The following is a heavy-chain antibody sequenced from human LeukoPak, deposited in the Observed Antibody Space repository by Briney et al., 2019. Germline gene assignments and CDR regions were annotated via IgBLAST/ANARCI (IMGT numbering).Heavy chain of an antibody. D-gene: IGHD6-13*01. V-gene: IGHV3-53*01. CDR2: IYSGGST. CDR1: GFTVSSNY. CDR3: AKGVGIIAAAPFDY. J-gene: IGHJ4*02. Sequence: GGSLRLSCAASGFTVSSNYMSWVRQAPGKGLEWVSVIYSGGSTYYADSVKGRFTISRDNSKNTLYLQMNSLRAEDTAVYYCAKGVGIIAAAPFDYWGQGTLVTVSS.